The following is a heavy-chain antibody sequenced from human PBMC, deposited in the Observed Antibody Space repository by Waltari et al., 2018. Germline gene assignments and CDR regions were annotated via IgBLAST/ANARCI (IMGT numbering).Heavy chain of an antibody. J-gene: IGHJ4*02. CDR3: ARVLGQSFDY. Sequence: EVQLVETGGGLIQPGGSLRISCAASGFTVSSNYMSWVRQAPGKGLEWVSVMYSGGSTYYADSGKGRFTISRDNSKNTLYRQMNSLRAEDTAVYYCARVLGQSFDYWGQGSLVTVSS. CDR1: GFTVSSNY. CDR2: MYSGGST. D-gene: IGHD3-16*01. V-gene: IGHV3-53*02.